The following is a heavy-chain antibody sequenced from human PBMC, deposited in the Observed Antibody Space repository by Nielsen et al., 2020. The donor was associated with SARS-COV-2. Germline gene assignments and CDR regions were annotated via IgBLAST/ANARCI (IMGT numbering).Heavy chain of an antibody. V-gene: IGHV3-30*03. J-gene: IGHJ6*02. CDR1: GFTFSYFG. Sequence: GGSLRLSCAASGFTFSYFGMHWVRQAPGKRLEWVAVMSYDGINDYADSVKGRFTISRDNSTNTLYLVMNSLRPDDTAVYYCADLRIPTYNGMDVWGQGTTATVSS. D-gene: IGHD2-2*02. CDR2: MSYDGIN. CDR3: ADLRIPTYNGMDV.